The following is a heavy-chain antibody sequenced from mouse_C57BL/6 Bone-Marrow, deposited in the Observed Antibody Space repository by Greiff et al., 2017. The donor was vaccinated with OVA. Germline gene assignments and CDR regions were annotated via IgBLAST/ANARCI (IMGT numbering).Heavy chain of an antibody. D-gene: IGHD1-1*01. Sequence: QVQLQQSGAELARPGASVKLSCKAPGYTFTSYGISWVKQRTGQGLEWIGEIYPRSGNTYYNEKFKGKATLTADKSSSTAYMELRSLTSEDSAVYFCARELTTVVALDYWGQGTTLTVSS. J-gene: IGHJ2*01. CDR1: GYTFTSYG. CDR3: ARELTTVVALDY. CDR2: IYPRSGNT. V-gene: IGHV1-81*01.